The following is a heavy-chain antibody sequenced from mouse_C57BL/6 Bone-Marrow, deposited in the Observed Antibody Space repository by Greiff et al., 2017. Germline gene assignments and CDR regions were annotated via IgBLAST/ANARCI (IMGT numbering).Heavy chain of an antibody. CDR3: AREGGYYSSSYGY. J-gene: IGHJ2*01. CDR1: GYTFTGYW. Sequence: VQLQQSGAELMKPGASVKLSCKATGYTFTGYWIEWVKQRPGHGLEWIGEILPGSGSTNYNEKFKGKATLTADTSSNTAYMHLSSLTTADSAVYYCAREGGYYSSSYGYWGQGTTLTVAS. CDR2: ILPGSGST. V-gene: IGHV1-9*01. D-gene: IGHD1-1*01.